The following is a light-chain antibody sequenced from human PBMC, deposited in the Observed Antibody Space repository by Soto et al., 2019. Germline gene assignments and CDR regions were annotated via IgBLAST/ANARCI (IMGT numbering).Light chain of an antibody. J-gene: IGLJ3*02. Sequence: QSALTQPASVSGSPGQLITISCTGTSSDVGGYNYVSWFQQHPGKAPKLMIYDVSSRPSGVSNRFSGSKSGNTASLTISGLQAEDEADYYCSSYTTSSTGVFGGGTKLTVL. CDR3: SSYTTSSTGV. CDR2: DVS. V-gene: IGLV2-14*01. CDR1: SSDVGGYNY.